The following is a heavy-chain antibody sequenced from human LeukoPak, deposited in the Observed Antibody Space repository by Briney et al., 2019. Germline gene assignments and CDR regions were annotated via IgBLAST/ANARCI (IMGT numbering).Heavy chain of an antibody. V-gene: IGHV3-30*04. D-gene: IGHD3-10*01. CDR1: GFTFSSYA. Sequence: PGGSLRLSCAPSGFTFSSYAMHWVRQAPGKGLEWVAVISYDGSNKYYADSVKGRFTISRDNSKNTLYLQMNSLRAEDTAVYYCAKDGGLWFGEQGYYWGQGTLVTVSS. CDR3: AKDGGLWFGEQGYY. CDR2: ISYDGSNK. J-gene: IGHJ4*02.